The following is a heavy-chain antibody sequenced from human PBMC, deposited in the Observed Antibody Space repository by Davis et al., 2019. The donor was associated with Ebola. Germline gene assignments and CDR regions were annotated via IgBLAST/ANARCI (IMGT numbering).Heavy chain of an antibody. J-gene: IGHJ3*02. CDR3: ARDASGNFWSGYYPTNDAFDI. D-gene: IGHD3-3*01. CDR1: GFTFSSYS. Sequence: PGGSLRLSCAASGFTFSSYSMNWVRQAPGKGLEWVSSISSSSSYIYYADSVKGRFTISRDNAKNSLYLQMNSLRAEDTAVYYCARDASGNFWSGYYPTNDAFDIWGQGTMVTVSS. CDR2: ISSSSSYI. V-gene: IGHV3-21*01.